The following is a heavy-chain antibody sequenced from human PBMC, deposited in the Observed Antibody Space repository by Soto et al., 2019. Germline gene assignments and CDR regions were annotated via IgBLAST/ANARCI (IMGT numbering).Heavy chain of an antibody. J-gene: IGHJ4*02. D-gene: IGHD6-19*01. V-gene: IGHV3-15*07. CDR3: TPLALKYNSDWYEFSD. Sequence: EGQLVESGGGLVKPGGSLRLSCAASGFTFSNVWMIWFRQAPGKGLEWVGRIKSKLDGETIDYAAPVKGRFTISRDDSKNMLYLQMNSLKTEDTGVYYCTPLALKYNSDWYEFSDWGQGTLVTVSS. CDR2: IKSKLDGETI. CDR1: GFTFSNVW.